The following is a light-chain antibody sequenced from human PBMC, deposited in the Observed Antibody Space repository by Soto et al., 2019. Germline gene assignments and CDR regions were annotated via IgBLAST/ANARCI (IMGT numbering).Light chain of an antibody. CDR3: QQTYSNLWT. Sequence: DIQMTQSQTAMSSSVGDTVTITCRASQTVSRYLNWYQQKSGTAPKLLIYAASTLHTGVPSRFSGRGSGTDFTLTINNLQREDFADYFCQQTYSNLWTVGQGTKVDIK. CDR1: QTVSRY. V-gene: IGKV1-39*01. CDR2: AAS. J-gene: IGKJ1*01.